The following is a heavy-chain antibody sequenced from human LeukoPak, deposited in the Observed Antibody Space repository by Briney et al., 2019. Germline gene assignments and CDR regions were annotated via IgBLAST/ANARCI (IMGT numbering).Heavy chain of an antibody. V-gene: IGHV1-24*01. J-gene: IGHJ6*02. D-gene: IGHD5-12*01. CDR1: GYTLTELS. CDR2: FDPEDGET. Sequence: GASVKVSCKVSGYTLTELSMHWVRQAPGKGLEWMGGFDPEDGETIYVQKFQGRVTMTEDTSTDTAYMELSSLRSEDTAVYYCAREIREDGGYDYVDLVRPNYYYYYGMDVWGQGTTVTVSS. CDR3: AREIREDGGYDYVDLVRPNYYYYYGMDV.